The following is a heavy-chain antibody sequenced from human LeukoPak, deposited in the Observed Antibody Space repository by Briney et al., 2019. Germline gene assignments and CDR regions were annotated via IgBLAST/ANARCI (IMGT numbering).Heavy chain of an antibody. V-gene: IGHV4-59*07. D-gene: IGHD6-6*01. J-gene: IGHJ2*01. CDR3: ARRTDSGSWYFDL. CDR1: GGSISNYY. CDR2: IYYSGST. Sequence: PSDTLSLTCTVSGGSISNYYWSWIRQPPGLGLEWIGNIYYSGSTNYNPSLKSRVTISVETSKNQFSLKLSSVTAADTAVYYCARRTDSGSWYFDLWGRGTLVTVSS.